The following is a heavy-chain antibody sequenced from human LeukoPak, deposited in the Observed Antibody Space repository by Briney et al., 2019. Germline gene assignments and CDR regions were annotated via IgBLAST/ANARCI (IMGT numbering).Heavy chain of an antibody. J-gene: IGHJ5*02. D-gene: IGHD4-17*01. CDR3: ARRHDYGDPRISVGIDP. CDR1: GGSISSSSYY. CDR2: IHYSGST. Sequence: SEPLSLPFTVSGGSISSSSYYWGWIRPPPGKGLEWIGIIHYSGSTYYNPSLKSRVTISVDTSKNQFSLKLSSVTAADTAVYYCARRHDYGDPRISVGIDPWGQGTLVTVSS. V-gene: IGHV4-39*07.